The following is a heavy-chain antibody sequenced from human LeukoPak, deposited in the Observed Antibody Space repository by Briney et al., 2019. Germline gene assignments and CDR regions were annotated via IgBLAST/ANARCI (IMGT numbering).Heavy chain of an antibody. CDR1: GFTVSDHW. CDR3: ARDQRSLRIGYYFDY. D-gene: IGHD5/OR15-5a*01. Sequence: QTGGSLRLSCAASGFTVSDHWMNWVRQAPGKGLEWVANIKQDGSEKYYVDSVNGRFTISRDSAKNSLYLQMNSLRAEDTAVYYCARDQRSLRIGYYFDYWGQGTLVTVSS. J-gene: IGHJ4*02. V-gene: IGHV3-7*01. CDR2: IKQDGSEK.